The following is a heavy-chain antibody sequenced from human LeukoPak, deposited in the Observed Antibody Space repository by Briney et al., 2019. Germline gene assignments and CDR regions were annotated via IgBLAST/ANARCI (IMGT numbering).Heavy chain of an antibody. CDR2: INPNSGGT. J-gene: IGHJ4*02. Sequence: ASVKVSCKASGYTFTGYYMHWVRQAPGQGLEWMGWINPNSGGTNYAQKFQGRGTMSRDTSISTAYMELGRLRSDDTAVYYCARDGGNGYFDYWGEGTLVTVSS. V-gene: IGHV1-2*02. D-gene: IGHD4-23*01. CDR1: GYTFTGYY. CDR3: ARDGGNGYFDY.